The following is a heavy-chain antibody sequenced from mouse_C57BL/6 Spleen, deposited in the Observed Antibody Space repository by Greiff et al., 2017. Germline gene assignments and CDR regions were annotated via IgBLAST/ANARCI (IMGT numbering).Heavy chain of an antibody. CDR1: GFSLTSYG. V-gene: IGHV2-6-1*01. CDR2: IWSDGST. Sequence: QVQLKQSGPGLVAPSQSLSITCTVSGFSLTSYGVHWVRQPPGKGLEWLVVIWSDGSTTYNSALKSRLSISKDNSKSQVFLKMNSLQTDDTAMYYWARHGGDPYAMDYWGQGTSVTVSS. J-gene: IGHJ4*01. CDR3: ARHGGDPYAMDY.